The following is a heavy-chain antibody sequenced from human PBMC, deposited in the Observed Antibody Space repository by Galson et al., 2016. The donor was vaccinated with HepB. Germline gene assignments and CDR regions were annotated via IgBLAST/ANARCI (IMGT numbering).Heavy chain of an antibody. V-gene: IGHV1-3*04. Sequence: SVKVSCKASGYTFSSYAIHWARQAPGQRLEWMGWINTAKGNTHYSQKFQGRVIITRDTFASTAYMEPSSLRSEDTAVYYCATTYGSGVTNWFDPWGQGTLVTVSS. D-gene: IGHD3-10*01. J-gene: IGHJ5*02. CDR2: INTAKGNT. CDR1: GYTFSSYA. CDR3: ATTYGSGVTNWFDP.